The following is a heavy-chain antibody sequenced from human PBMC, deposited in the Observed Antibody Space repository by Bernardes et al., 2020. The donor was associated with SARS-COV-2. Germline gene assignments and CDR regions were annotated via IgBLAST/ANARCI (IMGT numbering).Heavy chain of an antibody. V-gene: IGHV3-66*02. Sequence: GGSLRLSCAVSGVTVSNNYLNWVRQVPGKGLEWVSSIYSDGTTYYAESVKGRFTISRDNSQNTLYLQMNRLRVEDTAVYYCAKGGSNYNLWGQGTLVTVSS. CDR3: AKGGSNYNL. CDR2: IYSDGTT. D-gene: IGHD4-4*01. J-gene: IGHJ4*02. CDR1: GVTVSNNY.